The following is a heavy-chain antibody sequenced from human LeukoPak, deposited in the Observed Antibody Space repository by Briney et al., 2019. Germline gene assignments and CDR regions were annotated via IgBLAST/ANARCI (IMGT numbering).Heavy chain of an antibody. D-gene: IGHD2-15*01. CDR1: GFTFDDYG. CDR3: ARAARRCSGGSCYFP. V-gene: IGHV3-20*04. CDR2: INWNGGST. J-gene: IGHJ5*02. Sequence: GGSLRLSCAASGFTFDDYGMSWVRQAPGKGLEWVSGINWNGGSTGYADSVKGRFTISRDNAKNTLYLQMNSLRAEDTAVYYCARAARRCSGGSCYFPWGQGTLVTVSS.